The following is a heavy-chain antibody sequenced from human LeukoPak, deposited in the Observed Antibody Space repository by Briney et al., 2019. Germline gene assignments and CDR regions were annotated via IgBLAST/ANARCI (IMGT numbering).Heavy chain of an antibody. CDR1: GGSFSGYY. CDR3: ARISRAASEKYYVDY. J-gene: IGHJ4*02. Sequence: SETLSLTCAVYGGSFSGYYWSWIRQPPGKGLEWIGEINHSGSTYYNPSLKSRVTMSVDTSKNQFSLKLSSVTATDTAVYYCARISRAASEKYYVDYWGQGTLVTV. CDR2: INHSGST. V-gene: IGHV4-34*01. D-gene: IGHD6-13*01.